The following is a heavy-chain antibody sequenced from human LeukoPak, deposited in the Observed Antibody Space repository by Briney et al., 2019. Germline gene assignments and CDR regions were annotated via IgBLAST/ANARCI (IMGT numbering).Heavy chain of an antibody. CDR2: INPSGGST. CDR1: GYTFTSYY. D-gene: IGHD5-24*01. J-gene: IGHJ1*01. V-gene: IGHV1-46*01. CDR3: AKVQDGSATWYEYFQS. Sequence: ASVKVSCKASGYTFTSYYMHWVRQAPGQGLEWMGIINPSGGSTSYAQKFQGRVTMTRDTSTSTVYMELSRLRAEDTAVYYCAKVQDGSATWYEYFQSWGQGTLVTVSS.